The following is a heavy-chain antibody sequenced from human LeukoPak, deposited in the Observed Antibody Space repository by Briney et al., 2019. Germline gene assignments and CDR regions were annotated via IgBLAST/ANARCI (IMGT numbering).Heavy chain of an antibody. CDR3: ARGGKATVVTM. Sequence: SETLSLTCTVSGGSTSNSFWSWIRQPAGKGLEWIGRIYTDGSTNSNPSLRSRLTMSLDTSKNQFSLQLTSVTAADTAVYYCARGGKATVVTMWGQGILVTVSS. CDR1: GGSTSNSF. J-gene: IGHJ4*02. CDR2: IYTDGST. D-gene: IGHD4-23*01. V-gene: IGHV4-4*07.